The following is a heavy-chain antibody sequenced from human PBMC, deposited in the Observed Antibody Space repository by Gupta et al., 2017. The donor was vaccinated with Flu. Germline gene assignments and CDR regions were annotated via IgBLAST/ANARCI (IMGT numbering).Heavy chain of an antibody. Sequence: EVQLEESGGGLVQPGGSLRLSCAASRFTFSSYEMNWVRQAPGKGLEWVSYISSSGSTIYYADSVKGRFTISRDNAKNSLYLEMNNLRAEDTAVYYCAREDGGATTSFDYWGQGTLVTVSS. CDR3: AREDGGATTSFDY. D-gene: IGHD1-26*01. CDR2: ISSSGSTI. V-gene: IGHV3-48*03. J-gene: IGHJ4*02. CDR1: RFTFSSYE.